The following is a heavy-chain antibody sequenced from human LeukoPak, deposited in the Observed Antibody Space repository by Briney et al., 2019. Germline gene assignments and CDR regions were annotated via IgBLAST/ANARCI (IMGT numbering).Heavy chain of an antibody. CDR3: ASKGAGHCYDASCMGSFDL. V-gene: IGHV1-2*02. Sequence: ASVKVSCKASGYPFIDYYLHWVRQPPGQGLEWMGCINPNTGDTNSAQNFQGRVIVTRDTSITTAYMELSRLKSDDTALYYCASKGAGHCYDASCMGSFDLWGQGTTVAVSS. CDR2: INPNTGDT. J-gene: IGHJ3*01. CDR1: GYPFIDYY. D-gene: IGHD2-15*01.